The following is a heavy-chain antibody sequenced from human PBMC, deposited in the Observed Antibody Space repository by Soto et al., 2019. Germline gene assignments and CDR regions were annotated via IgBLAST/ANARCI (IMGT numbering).Heavy chain of an antibody. Sequence: GASLKVSCKASGYTFTSYYMHWVRQAPGQGLEWMGIINPSGSTSYAQKFQGRVTMTRDTSTSTVYMELSSLRSEDTAVYYCAKGGAVLMVYAIGFDYWGQGALVTVSS. D-gene: IGHD2-8*01. J-gene: IGHJ4*02. CDR3: AKGGAVLMVYAIGFDY. CDR2: INPSGST. V-gene: IGHV1-46*01. CDR1: GYTFTSYY.